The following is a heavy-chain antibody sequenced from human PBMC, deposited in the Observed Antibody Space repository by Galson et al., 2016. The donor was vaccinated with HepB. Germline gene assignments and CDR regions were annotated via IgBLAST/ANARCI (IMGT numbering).Heavy chain of an antibody. J-gene: IGHJ3*02. D-gene: IGHD3-10*01. V-gene: IGHV5-10-1*01. Sequence: SGAEVKKPGESLTISCKGSGNSFTNSWISWVRQMPGKGLEWMGRIDPSDSYLIYSPSFQGHVTISADKSISTAYVQWSSLKASDTAMYYCAGTYYYASGNAFDSWGQGTLVAVSS. CDR1: GNSFTNSW. CDR2: IDPSDSYL. CDR3: AGTYYYASGNAFDS.